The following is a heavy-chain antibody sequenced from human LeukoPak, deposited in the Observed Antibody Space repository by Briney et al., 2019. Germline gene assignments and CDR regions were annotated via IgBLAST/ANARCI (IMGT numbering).Heavy chain of an antibody. D-gene: IGHD2-2*01. J-gene: IGHJ4*02. V-gene: IGHV1-2*02. CDR3: ASEYCSSTNCYDWYFDY. CDR1: GYTFTGYY. Sequence: ASVKVSCKASGYTFTGYYMHWVRQAPGQGLEWMGWINPNSGGTNYAQKFQGRVTMTRDTSISTAYMELSRLRSDDTAVYYCASEYCSSTNCYDWYFDYWGQGTRSPSPQ. CDR2: INPNSGGT.